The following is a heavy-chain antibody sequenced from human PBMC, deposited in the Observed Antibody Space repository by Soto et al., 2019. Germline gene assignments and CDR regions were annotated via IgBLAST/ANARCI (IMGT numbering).Heavy chain of an antibody. Sequence: GASVKVSCKASGYTFTGYYMHWVRQAPGQGLEWMGWINPNSGGTNYAQKFQGRVTMTRDTSISTAYMELSRLRSDDTAVYYCAREGTAMVNSYGMDVWGQGTTVTVSS. V-gene: IGHV1-2*02. CDR3: AREGTAMVNSYGMDV. CDR1: GYTFTGYY. CDR2: INPNSGGT. J-gene: IGHJ6*02. D-gene: IGHD5-18*01.